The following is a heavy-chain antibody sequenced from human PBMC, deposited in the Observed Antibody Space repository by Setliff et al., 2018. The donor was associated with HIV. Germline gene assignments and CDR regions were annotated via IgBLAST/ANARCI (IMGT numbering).Heavy chain of an antibody. D-gene: IGHD3-9*01. CDR3: AKTIGRYFDIFDN. J-gene: IGHJ4*02. CDR2: IYYTGNT. V-gene: IGHV4-59*04. Sequence: SETLSLTCTVSGGSVGSNYLNWIRQPPGKGLEWIGYIYYTGNTYYTPSLKSRVTTSVDTPKNQFPLKLNSVTAADTAVYYCAKTIGRYFDIFDNWGQGTLVTVSS. CDR1: GGSVGSNY.